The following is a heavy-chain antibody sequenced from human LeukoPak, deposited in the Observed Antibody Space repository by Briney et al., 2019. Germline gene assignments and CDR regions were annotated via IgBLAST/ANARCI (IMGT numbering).Heavy chain of an antibody. CDR2: INHSGST. V-gene: IGHV4-34*01. D-gene: IGHD5-18*01. J-gene: IGHJ4*02. CDR1: GGSCSGYY. Sequence: SETPSLTCAVYGGSCSGYYWRWIRQPPGKGLEWIGEINHSGSTNYNPSLKSRVTISVDTSKNQFSLKLSSVTAADTAVYYCARFNTAMGLDYWGQGALATVSS. CDR3: ARFNTAMGLDY.